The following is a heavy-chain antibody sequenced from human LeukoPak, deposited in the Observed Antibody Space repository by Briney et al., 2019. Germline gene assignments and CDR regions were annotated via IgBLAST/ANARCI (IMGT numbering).Heavy chain of an antibody. V-gene: IGHV1-2*02. CDR3: ARDLEDIVVVPAALNYFDY. Sequence: ASVTVSCKASGYSFTGYYMHRVLQAPGQGLEWMGWINPNSGGTTYEQKFQGSVTMTSETSISSAYMELSRLRSDDTAVYYCARDLEDIVVVPAALNYFDYWGQGTLVTVSS. J-gene: IGHJ4*02. CDR2: INPNSGGT. CDR1: GYSFTGYY. D-gene: IGHD2-2*01.